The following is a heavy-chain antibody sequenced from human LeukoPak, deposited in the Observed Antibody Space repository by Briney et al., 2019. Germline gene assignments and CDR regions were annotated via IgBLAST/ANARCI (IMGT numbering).Heavy chain of an antibody. CDR3: ARVRRNSGWYLGYMDV. Sequence: PSQTLSLTCAVSGGSISSGGYSWSWIRQPPGKGLEWIGYIYYSGSTYYNPSLKSRVTISVDTSKNQFSLQLNSVTPEDTAVYYCARVRRNSGWYLGYMDVWGKGTTVTVSS. CDR1: GGSISSGGYS. V-gene: IGHV4-30-4*07. CDR2: IYYSGST. D-gene: IGHD6-19*01. J-gene: IGHJ6*03.